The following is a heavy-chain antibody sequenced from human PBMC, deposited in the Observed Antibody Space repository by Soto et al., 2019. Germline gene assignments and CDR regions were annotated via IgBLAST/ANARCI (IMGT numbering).Heavy chain of an antibody. J-gene: IGHJ2*01. CDR3: ARVGYSYGNGRYFDL. D-gene: IGHD5-18*01. CDR2: VKQDGRDK. Sequence: EVQLVESGGGLVQPGGSLRLSCAASGFTFSRYWMSWVRQAPGKGLEWVANVKQDGRDKDYVDSVKGRFTISRDNAKNSLYLQLNRLRAGDTAVYYCARVGYSYGNGRYFDLWGRGALVTVSS. V-gene: IGHV3-7*04. CDR1: GFTFSRYW.